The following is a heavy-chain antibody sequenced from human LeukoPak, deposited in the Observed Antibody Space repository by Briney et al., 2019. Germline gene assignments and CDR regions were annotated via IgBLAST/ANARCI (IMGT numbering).Heavy chain of an antibody. CDR3: ARDYGFGDYGNYFDY. CDR2: IWYYGSNK. V-gene: IGHV3-33*01. J-gene: IGHJ4*02. CDR1: GFTFSSYD. D-gene: IGHD3-10*01. Sequence: AGTLRLSCAASGFTFSSYDMHGVRQAPGKGLEWVAVIWYYGSNKYYADSVKSRFTISRDNSKNTLYLQMNSLRAEDTAVYYCARDYGFGDYGNYFDYWGQGTLVSVSS.